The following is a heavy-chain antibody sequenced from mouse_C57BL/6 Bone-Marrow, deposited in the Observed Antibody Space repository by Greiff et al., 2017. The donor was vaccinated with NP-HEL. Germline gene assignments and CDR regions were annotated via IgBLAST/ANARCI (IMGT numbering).Heavy chain of an antibody. CDR2: ISSGSSTI. J-gene: IGHJ1*03. V-gene: IGHV5-17*01. D-gene: IGHD1-1*01. CDR1: GFTFSDYG. CDR3: ARDSPYSYYYGSRGYFDV. Sequence: EVKVVESGGGLVKPGGSLKLSCAASGFTFSDYGMHWVRQAPEKGLEWVAYISSGSSTIYYADTVKGRFTISRDNAKNTLFLQMTSLRSEYTAMYYCARDSPYSYYYGSRGYFDVWGTGTTVTVSS.